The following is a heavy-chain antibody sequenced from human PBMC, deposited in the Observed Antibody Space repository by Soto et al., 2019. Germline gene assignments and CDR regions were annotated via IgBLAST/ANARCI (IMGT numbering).Heavy chain of an antibody. CDR3: ARGHMSSGWYVGDDYYYGMDV. J-gene: IGHJ6*02. CDR1: GGSFSGYY. Sequence: QVQLQQWGAGLLKPSETLSLTCAVYGGSFSGYYWSWIRQPPGKGLEWIGEINHSGSTNYNPSLKTRVTISVDTSKNQFSLKLSSVTAAGTAVYYCARGHMSSGWYVGDDYYYGMDVWGQGTTVTVSS. V-gene: IGHV4-34*01. D-gene: IGHD6-19*01. CDR2: INHSGST.